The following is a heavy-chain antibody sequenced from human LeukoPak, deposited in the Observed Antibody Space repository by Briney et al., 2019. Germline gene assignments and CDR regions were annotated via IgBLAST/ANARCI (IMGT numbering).Heavy chain of an antibody. CDR2: IMGGGGST. V-gene: IGHV3-23*01. CDR3: AKGHYDSSGYYGLVDY. CDR1: GFTFSNYA. D-gene: IGHD3-22*01. J-gene: IGHJ4*02. Sequence: PGGSLRLSCAASGFTFSNYAMNWVRQAPGRGLDWVSAIMGGGGSTYYADSVKGRFTISRDNSKNTLYLQMNSLRAEDTAVYYCAKGHYDSSGYYGLVDYWGQGTLVTVSS.